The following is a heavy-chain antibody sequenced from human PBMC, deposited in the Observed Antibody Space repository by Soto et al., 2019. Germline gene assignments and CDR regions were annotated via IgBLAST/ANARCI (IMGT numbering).Heavy chain of an antibody. CDR2: ISSSSSTI. V-gene: IGHV3-48*01. Sequence: EVQLVESGGGLVQPGGSLRLSCAASGFTFSSYSMNWVRQAPGKGLEWVSYISSSSSTIYYADSVKGRFTISRDNAKNSLYLQMTRLRAEDTAVYCYARDGRPWFEELQNWFDPWGQGTLVTVSS. CDR3: ARDGRPWFEELQNWFDP. D-gene: IGHD3-10*01. J-gene: IGHJ5*02. CDR1: GFTFSSYS.